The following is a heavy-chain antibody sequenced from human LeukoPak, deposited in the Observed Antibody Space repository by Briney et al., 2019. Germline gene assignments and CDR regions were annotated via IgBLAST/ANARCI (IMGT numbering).Heavy chain of an antibody. Sequence: PGGSLRLSCAASGFTFSSYSMNWVRQAPGKGLEWVSSIISSSSYIYYADSVKGRFTISRDNAKNSLYLQMNSLRAEDTAVYYCAREAYGDYYFDYWGQGTLVTVSS. CDR3: AREAYGDYYFDY. D-gene: IGHD4-17*01. J-gene: IGHJ4*02. CDR2: IISSSSYI. V-gene: IGHV3-21*01. CDR1: GFTFSSYS.